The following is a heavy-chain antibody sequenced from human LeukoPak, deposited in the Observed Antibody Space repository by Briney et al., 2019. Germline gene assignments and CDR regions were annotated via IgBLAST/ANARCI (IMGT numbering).Heavy chain of an antibody. V-gene: IGHV1-2*02. J-gene: IGHJ5*02. CDR2: INPNSGGT. Sequence: ASVKVSCKASGYTFTGYYMHWVRQAPGQGLEWMGWINPNSGGTNYAQKFQGRVTMTRDTSISTAYMELSRLRSDDTAVYYCARDSIAAVVNWFDPWGQGTLVTVSS. D-gene: IGHD6-6*01. CDR3: ARDSIAAVVNWFDP. CDR1: GYTFTGYY.